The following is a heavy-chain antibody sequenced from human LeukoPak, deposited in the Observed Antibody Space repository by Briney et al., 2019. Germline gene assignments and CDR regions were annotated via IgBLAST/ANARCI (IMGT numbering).Heavy chain of an antibody. CDR1: GYSFTTFH. CDR3: ARRGLVVSIYDLVYGFDL. D-gene: IGHD3/OR15-3a*01. V-gene: IGHV1-8*03. CDR2: VNPDNGNT. Sequence: ASVKVSCKAAGYSFTTFHMNWVRQAPGQGPEWMGWVNPDNGNTGFAQKFQGRVTITQNSSVTTVYMELSSLTSEDTAVYYCARRGLVVSIYDLVYGFDLWGQGTMVTVSS. J-gene: IGHJ3*01.